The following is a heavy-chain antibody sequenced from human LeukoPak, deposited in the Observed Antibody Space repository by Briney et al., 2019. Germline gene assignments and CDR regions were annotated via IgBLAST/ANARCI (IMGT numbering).Heavy chain of an antibody. V-gene: IGHV4-34*01. CDR3: ARARGSSSGWGHYYYSLDV. Sequence: PDTLSHTCAVYGGSCSAHYWTWIRQPPRKGLEWIGEVTASGNVNYIPTLRSRGTMAVDTAKSQFSVKLRSMSAADTSVFFCARARGSSSGWGHYYYSLDVWGQGTTVTVSS. CDR1: GGSCSAHY. CDR2: VTASGNV. D-gene: IGHD6-19*01. J-gene: IGHJ6*02.